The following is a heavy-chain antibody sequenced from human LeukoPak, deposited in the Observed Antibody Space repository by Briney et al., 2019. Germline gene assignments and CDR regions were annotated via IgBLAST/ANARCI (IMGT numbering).Heavy chain of an antibody. D-gene: IGHD1-26*01. J-gene: IGHJ6*03. V-gene: IGHV3-21*01. CDR3: ASEEPRRGSYYYYYYYMDV. CDR1: GFTFSSYS. CDR2: ISSSSSYI. Sequence: GGSLRLSCAASGFTFSSYSMNWVRQAPGKGLEWVSSISSSSSYIYYADSVKGRFTISRDNAKNSLYLQMNSLRAEDTAVYYCASEEPRRGSYYYYYYYMDVWGQGTLVTVSS.